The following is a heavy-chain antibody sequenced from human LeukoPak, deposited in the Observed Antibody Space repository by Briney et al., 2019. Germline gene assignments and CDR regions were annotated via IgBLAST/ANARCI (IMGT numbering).Heavy chain of an antibody. CDR3: ASLMITFGGVNY. D-gene: IGHD3-16*01. CDR1: GGSFSGYY. J-gene: IGHJ4*02. V-gene: IGHV4-34*01. CDR2: INHSGST. Sequence: SETLSLTCAVYGGSFSGYYWSWIRQPPGKGLEWIGEINHSGSTNYNPSLKSRVTISVDTSKNQFSLKLSSVTAADTAVYYCASLMITFGGVNYWGQGTLVTVSS.